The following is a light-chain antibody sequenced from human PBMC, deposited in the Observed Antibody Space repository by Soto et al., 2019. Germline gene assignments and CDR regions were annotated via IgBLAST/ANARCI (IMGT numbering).Light chain of an antibody. J-gene: IGKJ1*01. CDR3: QQTYRGRA. V-gene: IGKV1-39*01. CDR1: QNIVNY. CDR2: AAS. Sequence: DIQMTQSPSSLTASVGDTVTITCRASQNIVNYLNWYQQRPGKAPELLISAASSLHSGNPSRLSGSGSGTVFTLPISSIKPQDFATYSCQQTYRGRAFGHGTRLEIK.